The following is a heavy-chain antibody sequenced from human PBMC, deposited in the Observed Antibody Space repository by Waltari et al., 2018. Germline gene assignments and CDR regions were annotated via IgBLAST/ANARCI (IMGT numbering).Heavy chain of an antibody. CDR2: IIPIFGTA. D-gene: IGHD2-15*01. CDR3: ARTSVVAAPGDYYYYGMDV. J-gene: IGHJ6*02. V-gene: IGHV1-69*01. Sequence: QVQLVQSGAEVKKPGSSVKVSCKASGGTLSSYAISWVRQAPGQGLEWMGGIIPIFGTANYAQKFQGRVTITADESTSTAYMELSSLRSEDTAVEYCARTSVVAAPGDYYYYGMDVWGQGTTVTVSS. CDR1: GGTLSSYA.